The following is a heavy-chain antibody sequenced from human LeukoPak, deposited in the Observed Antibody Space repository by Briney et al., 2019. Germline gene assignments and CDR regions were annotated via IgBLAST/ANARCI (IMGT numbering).Heavy chain of an antibody. D-gene: IGHD3-10*01. Sequence: ASVKVSCKASGYTFTSYGISWVRQAPGQGLEWMGWISAYNGNTNYAQKLQGRVTMTTDTSTSTAYMELRSLRSDDTAVYYCATTNNYGPGSYGYYYYMDVWGKGTTVTVSS. CDR1: GYTFTSYG. J-gene: IGHJ6*03. CDR2: ISAYNGNT. CDR3: ATTNNYGPGSYGYYYYMDV. V-gene: IGHV1-18*01.